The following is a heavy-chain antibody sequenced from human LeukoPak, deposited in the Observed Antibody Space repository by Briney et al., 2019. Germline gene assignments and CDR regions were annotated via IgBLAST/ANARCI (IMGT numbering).Heavy chain of an antibody. CDR1: GFTFSSYA. V-gene: IGHV3-30*01. CDR2: ISYDGSNK. J-gene: IGHJ5*02. CDR3: ARDLSNDYDSSGYDNWFDP. Sequence: GGSLRLSCAASGFTFSSYAMHWVRQAPGKGLEWVAVISYDGSNKYYADSVKGRFTISRDNSKNTLYLQMNSLRAEDTAVYYCARDLSNDYDSSGYDNWFDPWGQGTLVTVSS. D-gene: IGHD3-22*01.